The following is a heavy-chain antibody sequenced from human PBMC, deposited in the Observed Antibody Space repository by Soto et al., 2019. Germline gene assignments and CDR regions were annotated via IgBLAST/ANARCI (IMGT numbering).Heavy chain of an antibody. J-gene: IGHJ4*02. CDR3: ARSSRSYFDY. V-gene: IGHV4-31*03. CDR1: GGDISRSGYF. CDR2: IYDSGST. Sequence: QVQLQESGPGLGKHSQTLSLTCTVSGGDISRSGYFWSWIRQHPGKGLEWIGYIYDSGSTYYNPSLKSRVSLSGDPSKNQFSLNLTSVTAADTAMYYCARSSRSYFDYWGPGTLVTVSS.